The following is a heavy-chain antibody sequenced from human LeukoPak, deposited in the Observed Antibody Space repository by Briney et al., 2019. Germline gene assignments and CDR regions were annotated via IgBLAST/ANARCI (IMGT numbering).Heavy chain of an antibody. CDR1: GGSISSGDYY. CDR2: MYYSGST. Sequence: SETLSLTCTVSGGSISSGDYYWSWIRLPPGKGLEWIAYMYYSGSTYYNPSLKSRVTMSADTSKNQLSLKLSSVTAADTAVYYCARPYYYDSRIDPWGQGILATVSS. V-gene: IGHV4-30-4*01. D-gene: IGHD3-22*01. CDR3: ARPYYYDSRIDP. J-gene: IGHJ5*02.